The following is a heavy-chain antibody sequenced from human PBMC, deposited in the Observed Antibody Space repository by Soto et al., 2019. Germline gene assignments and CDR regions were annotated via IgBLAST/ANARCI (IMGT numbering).Heavy chain of an antibody. J-gene: IGHJ4*02. CDR1: GFTFSSYG. CDR3: AHDAKTGISYGPEN. V-gene: IGHV3-30*18. Sequence: QVQLVESGGGVVQPGGSLRLSCVGSGFTFSSYGIHWVRQTPGKGLEWVAVISFTGTTKYYADSVKGRFTISRDNSTSTVHLELNRLTAHDSAMYFCAHDAKTGISYGPENWRQGTRVTVSS. CDR2: ISFTGTTK. D-gene: IGHD3-10*01.